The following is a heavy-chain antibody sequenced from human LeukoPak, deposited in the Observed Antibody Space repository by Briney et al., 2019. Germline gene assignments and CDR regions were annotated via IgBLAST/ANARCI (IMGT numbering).Heavy chain of an antibody. CDR2: ISSSSSWI. CDR3: AKSWGYSYGPFDY. D-gene: IGHD5-18*01. Sequence: KPGGPLRLSCAASEFSFSSYSMNWVRQAPGKGLEWVSSISSSSSWIFYADSVKGRFTISRDNAKKSLFLQMNSLRADDTAVYYCAKSWGYSYGPFDYWGQGTLVTVSS. J-gene: IGHJ4*02. CDR1: EFSFSSYS. V-gene: IGHV3-21*01.